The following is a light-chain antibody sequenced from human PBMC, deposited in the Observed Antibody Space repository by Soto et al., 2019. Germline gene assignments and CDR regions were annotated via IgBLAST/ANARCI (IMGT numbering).Light chain of an antibody. J-gene: IGKJ1*01. CDR2: KAS. CDR3: QQYNDYST. CDR1: QTISSW. V-gene: IGKV1-5*03. Sequence: DIQMTQSPSTLSASVGDRVTITCRASQTISSWLAWYQQKPGKAPKLLIYKASSLESGVPSRFSGSGSGTEFTLSISSLQPDDFATHYCQQYNDYSTFGQGTKVEIK.